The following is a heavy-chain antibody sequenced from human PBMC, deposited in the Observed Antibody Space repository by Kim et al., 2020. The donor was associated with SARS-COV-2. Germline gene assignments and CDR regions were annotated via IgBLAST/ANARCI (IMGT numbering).Heavy chain of an antibody. J-gene: IGHJ6*02. D-gene: IGHD2-15*01. CDR3: ARASTRYCSGGSCKYYYYYGRDV. V-gene: IGHV3-11*06. CDR2: ISSSSSYT. Sequence: GGSLRLSCAASGFTFSDYYMSWIRQAPGKGLEWVSYISSSSSYTNYADSVKGRFTISRDNAKNSLYLQMNSLRAEDTAVYYCARASTRYCSGGSCKYYYYYGRDVWGQGTTVTVSS. CDR1: GFTFSDYY.